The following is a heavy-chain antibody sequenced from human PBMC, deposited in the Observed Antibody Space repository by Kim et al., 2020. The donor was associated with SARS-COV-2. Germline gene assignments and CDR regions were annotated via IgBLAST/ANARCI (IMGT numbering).Heavy chain of an antibody. Sequence: GGSLRLSCAASGFTFSSYGMHWVHQAPGKGLEWVAVISYDGSNKYYADSVKGRFTISRDNSKNTVYLQMNSLRAEDTAMYYCAKDRRGIVGATTPLTVDYWGQGTLVSVSS. CDR3: AKDRRGIVGATTPLTVDY. V-gene: IGHV3-30*18. CDR2: ISYDGSNK. CDR1: GFTFSSYG. D-gene: IGHD1-26*01. J-gene: IGHJ4*02.